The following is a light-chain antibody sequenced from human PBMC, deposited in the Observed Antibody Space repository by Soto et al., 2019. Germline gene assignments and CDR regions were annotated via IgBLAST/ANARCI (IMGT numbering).Light chain of an antibody. CDR3: CSYAGSGTWV. V-gene: IGLV2-23*01. Sequence: QSALTQPASVSGSPGQSITISCTGTSSDVGSYNLVSWCQQHPDKAPKLMIYEGSKRPSGVSNRFSGSKSGNTASLTISGLQAEDEADYYCCSYAGSGTWVFGGGTKVTVL. CDR1: SSDVGSYNL. CDR2: EGS. J-gene: IGLJ3*02.